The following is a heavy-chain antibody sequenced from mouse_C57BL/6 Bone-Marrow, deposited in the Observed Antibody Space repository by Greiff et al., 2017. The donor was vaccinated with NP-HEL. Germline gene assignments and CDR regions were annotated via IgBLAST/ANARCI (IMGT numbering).Heavy chain of an antibody. CDR3: ARENYYGSSPWFAY. D-gene: IGHD1-1*01. CDR1: GYTFTSYG. V-gene: IGHV1-81*01. CDR2: IYLRSGNT. J-gene: IGHJ3*01. Sequence: VQLQQSGAELARPGASVKLSCKASGYTFTSYGISWVKQSTGQGLEWIGEIYLRSGNTYYNEKFKGKATLTADKSSSTAYMELRSLTSEDSAVYFCARENYYGSSPWFAYWGQGTLVTVSA.